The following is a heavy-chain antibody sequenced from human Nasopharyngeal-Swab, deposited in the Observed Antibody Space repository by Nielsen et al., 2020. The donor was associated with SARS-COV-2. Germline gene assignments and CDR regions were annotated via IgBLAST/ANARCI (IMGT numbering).Heavy chain of an antibody. Sequence: ASVKVSCKASGYTFTSYGISWVRQAPGQGLEWMGWISAYNGNTNYAQKLQGRVTMTTDTSTSTAYMKLRSLRSEDTAVYYCARGPGFDWLFQFDYWGQGTLATVSS. J-gene: IGHJ4*02. V-gene: IGHV1-18*01. CDR1: GYTFTSYG. CDR2: ISAYNGNT. CDR3: ARGPGFDWLFQFDY. D-gene: IGHD3-9*01.